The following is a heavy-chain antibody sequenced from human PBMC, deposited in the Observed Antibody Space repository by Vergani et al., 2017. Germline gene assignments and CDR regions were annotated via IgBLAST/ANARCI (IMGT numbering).Heavy chain of an antibody. J-gene: IGHJ1*01. D-gene: IGHD2-21*02. CDR2: IYYDGKT. Sequence: QVQLQESGPGLVKPSQTLSLTCTVSGGSINTYDSYWSWIRQSPGKGLEWIGYIYYDGKTYNNPSFESRLSISMDMSNNRFSLKLSSMTAADTAVYYCVRVPRCGPDCFTSEYFQDWGQGARVIVSS. CDR3: VRVPRCGPDCFTSEYFQD. V-gene: IGHV4-30-4*01. CDR1: GGSINTYDSY.